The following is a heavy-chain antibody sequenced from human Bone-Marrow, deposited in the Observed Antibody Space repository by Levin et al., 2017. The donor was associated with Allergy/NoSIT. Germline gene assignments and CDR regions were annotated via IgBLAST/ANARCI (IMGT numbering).Heavy chain of an antibody. Sequence: GGSLRLSCAASGFTFSSYSMSWVSQAPGKGLEWVANIDQDGSEKYYVDSVKGRFSISRDNAKNSLYLQMNSLRAEDTAVYYWARERNYDSSSYYPLGYGLDVWGQGTTVTVSS. CDR3: ARERNYDSSSYYPLGYGLDV. CDR2: IDQDGSEK. CDR1: GFTFSSYS. J-gene: IGHJ6*02. D-gene: IGHD3-22*01. V-gene: IGHV3-7*01.